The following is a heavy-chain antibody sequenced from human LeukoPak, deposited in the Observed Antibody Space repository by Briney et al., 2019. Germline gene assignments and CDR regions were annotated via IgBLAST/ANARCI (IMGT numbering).Heavy chain of an antibody. Sequence: LETLSLTCTVSGGSISSYYWSWVRQPPGKGLEWIGYIYYSGSTNYNPSLKSRVTISVDTSKNQFSLKLSSVTAADTAVYYCASGYSGYDSRSGLDYWGQGTLVTVS. CDR1: GGSISSYY. J-gene: IGHJ4*02. CDR3: ASGYSGYDSRSGLDY. D-gene: IGHD5-12*01. CDR2: IYYSGST. V-gene: IGHV4-59*08.